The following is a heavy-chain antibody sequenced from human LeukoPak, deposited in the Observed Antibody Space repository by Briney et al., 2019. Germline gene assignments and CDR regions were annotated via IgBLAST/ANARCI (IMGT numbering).Heavy chain of an antibody. D-gene: IGHD1-26*01. CDR2: ISHSGSI. CDR1: GYSINSGYY. V-gene: IGHV4-38-2*01. J-gene: IGHJ3*02. Sequence: PSETLSLTCAVSGYSINSGYYWGWIRQPPGKGLEWIGSISHSGSIYCNPSLKSRVTISVDTSKNQFSLKLSSVTAADTAVYYCARARWELLLTDAFDIWGQGTMVTVSS. CDR3: ARARWELLLTDAFDI.